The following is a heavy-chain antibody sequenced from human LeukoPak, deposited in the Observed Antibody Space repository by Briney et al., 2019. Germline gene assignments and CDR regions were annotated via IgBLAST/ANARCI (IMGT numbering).Heavy chain of an antibody. D-gene: IGHD2-2*01. J-gene: IGHJ5*02. CDR3: AREPGDIVVVPAAIRFDP. CDR1: GGSISSGSYY. Sequence: PSETLSLTCTVSGGSISSGSYYWRWIRQPAGKGLEWIGRIYTSGSTNYNPSLKSRVTISVDTSKNQFSLKLSSVTAADTAVYYCAREPGDIVVVPAAIRFDPWGQGTLVTVSS. CDR2: IYTSGST. V-gene: IGHV4-61*02.